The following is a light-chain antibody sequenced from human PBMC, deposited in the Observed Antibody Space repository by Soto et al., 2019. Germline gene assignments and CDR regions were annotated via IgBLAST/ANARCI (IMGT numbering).Light chain of an antibody. CDR3: QQYGSSPGT. V-gene: IGKV3-20*01. J-gene: IGKJ1*01. CDR1: QSVRRNY. CDR2: GAS. Sequence: EIVLTQSPGTLSLSPGEGATLSCGASQSVRRNYLAWYQQKPGQAPRLLIYGASSRATGIPDRFSGSGSGTDFTLTTSRLEPEDFAVYYCQQYGSSPGTFGQGTKVEIK.